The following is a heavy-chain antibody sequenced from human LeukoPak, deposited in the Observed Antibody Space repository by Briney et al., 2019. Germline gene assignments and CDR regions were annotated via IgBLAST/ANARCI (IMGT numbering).Heavy chain of an antibody. J-gene: IGHJ6*04. CDR1: GGSISSGGYS. Sequence: KPSQTLSLTCAVSGGSISSGGYSWSWIRQPPGKGLEWIGYIYHSGSTYYNPSLKSRVTISVDRSKNQFSLKLSSVTAADTAVYYCARANSSSWYSSDYYYYSMDVWGKGTTVTVSS. CDR2: IYHSGST. V-gene: IGHV4-30-2*01. CDR3: ARANSSSWYSSDYYYYSMDV. D-gene: IGHD6-13*01.